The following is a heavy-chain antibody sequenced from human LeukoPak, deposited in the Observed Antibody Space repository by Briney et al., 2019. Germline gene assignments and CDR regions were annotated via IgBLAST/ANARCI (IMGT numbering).Heavy chain of an antibody. V-gene: IGHV3-53*01. CDR3: ARGVEPLAANTLAY. CDR2: LYSDGNT. Sequence: GGSLRLSCAASGFTVITNDMTWVRQAPGKGLEWVSVLYSDGNTKYADSVQGRFTISRDNSKNTLYLEMNSLSPDDTAVYYCARGVEPLAANTLAYWGQGSLVTVSS. CDR1: GFTVITND. D-gene: IGHD1-14*01. J-gene: IGHJ4*02.